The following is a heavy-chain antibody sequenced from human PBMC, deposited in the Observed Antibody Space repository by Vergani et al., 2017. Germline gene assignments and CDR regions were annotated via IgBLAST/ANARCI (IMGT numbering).Heavy chain of an antibody. J-gene: IGHJ6*02. V-gene: IGHV3-23*01. D-gene: IGHD5-12*01. CDR3: ARDRVDIVATTTYYYYYYGMDV. CDR1: GFTFRNYA. CDR2: ISDNGGTT. Sequence: EVQLLESGGGLAQPGGSLRLSCAASGFTFRNYAMTWVRQAPGKGLEWVSIISDNGGTTYYADSVKGRFTISRDNSKDTLYLQMNSLRAEDTAVYYCARDRVDIVATTTYYYYYYGMDVWGQXP.